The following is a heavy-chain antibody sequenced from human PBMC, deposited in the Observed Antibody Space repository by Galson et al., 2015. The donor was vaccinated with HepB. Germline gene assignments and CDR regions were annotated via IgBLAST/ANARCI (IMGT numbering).Heavy chain of an antibody. Sequence: TLSLTCTVSGGSISSGDYYWSWIRQPPGKGLEWIGYIYYSGSTYYNPSLKSRVTISVDTSKNQFSLKLSSVTAADTAVYYCARDGSAKLELDYWGQGTLVTVSS. D-gene: IGHD1-1*01. CDR2: IYYSGST. CDR3: ARDGSAKLELDY. J-gene: IGHJ4*02. CDR1: GGSISSGDYY. V-gene: IGHV4-30-4*01.